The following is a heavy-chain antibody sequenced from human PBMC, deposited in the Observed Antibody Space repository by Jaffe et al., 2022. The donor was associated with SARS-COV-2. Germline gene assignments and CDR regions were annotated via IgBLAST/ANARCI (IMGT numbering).Heavy chain of an antibody. CDR3: AREFYPRRDCRSTNCYRGVAHY. CDR2: IYHSGST. J-gene: IGHJ4*02. CDR1: GYSISSDYY. V-gene: IGHV4-38-2*02. D-gene: IGHD2-2*01. Sequence: QVQLQESGPGLVKPSETLSLTCTVSGYSISSDYYWGWIRQPPGKGLEWIGNIYHSGSTNHNPSLKSRVTISLDTSKNQFSLKLSSVTAADTAVYYCAREFYPRRDCRSTNCYRGVAHYWGQGTLVIVSS.